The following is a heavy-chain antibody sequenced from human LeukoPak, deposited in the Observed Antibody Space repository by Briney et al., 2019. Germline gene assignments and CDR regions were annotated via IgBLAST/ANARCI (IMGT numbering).Heavy chain of an antibody. D-gene: IGHD3-22*01. CDR1: GDSVSSNSAA. CDR2: TYYRSKWYN. CDR3: ARNELESSVGYYGMDV. V-gene: IGHV6-1*01. Sequence: SQTLSLTCAISGDSVSSNSAAWNWIRQSPSRGLEWLGRTYYRSKWYNDYAVSVKSRITINPDTSKNQFSLQLNSVTPEDTAVYYCARNELESSVGYYGMDVWGQGTTVTVSS. J-gene: IGHJ6*02.